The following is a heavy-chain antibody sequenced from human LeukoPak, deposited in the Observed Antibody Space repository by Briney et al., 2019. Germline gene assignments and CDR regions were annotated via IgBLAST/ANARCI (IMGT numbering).Heavy chain of an antibody. J-gene: IGHJ5*02. V-gene: IGHV1-2*02. CDR3: ARFEGEGPAATYGWFDP. D-gene: IGHD2-2*01. CDR2: INPNSGGT. CDR1: GYTFTGYY. Sequence: ASVKVSCKASGYTFTGYYMHWVRQAPGQGLEWMGWINPNSGGTNYAQKFQGRVTMTRDTSISTAYMELSRLRSDDTAVYYCARFEGEGPAATYGWFDPWGQGTLVTVSS.